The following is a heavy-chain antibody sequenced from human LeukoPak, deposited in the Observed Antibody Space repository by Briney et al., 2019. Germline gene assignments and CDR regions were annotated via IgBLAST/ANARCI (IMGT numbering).Heavy chain of an antibody. Sequence: TGGSLRLSCAASGFTFSIYAMNWVRQAPGKGLECVSTNSGDGGDTHYADSVRGRFTISRANSKNTLFMQMNSLRAEDTAVYYCGKSGSRDRDYFEYWGQGTLVTASS. J-gene: IGHJ4*02. CDR3: GKSGSRDRDYFEY. CDR2: NSGDGGDT. D-gene: IGHD2-15*01. V-gene: IGHV3-23*01. CDR1: GFTFSIYA.